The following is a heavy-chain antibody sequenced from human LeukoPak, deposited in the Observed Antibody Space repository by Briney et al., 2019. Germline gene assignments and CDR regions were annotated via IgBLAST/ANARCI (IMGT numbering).Heavy chain of an antibody. Sequence: SETLSLTCAVYGGSFSGYYWSWIRQPPGKGLEWIGEINHSGSTNYNPSLKSRVTMSVDTSKNQFSLKVNSVTAADTAVYYCARVYDSGSQAYFYYMDVWGKGTTVTISS. V-gene: IGHV4-34*01. J-gene: IGHJ6*03. CDR2: INHSGST. CDR1: GGSFSGYY. D-gene: IGHD3-10*01. CDR3: ARVYDSGSQAYFYYMDV.